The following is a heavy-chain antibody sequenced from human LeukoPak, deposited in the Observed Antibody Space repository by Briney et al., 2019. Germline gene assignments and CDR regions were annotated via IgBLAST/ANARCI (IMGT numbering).Heavy chain of an antibody. D-gene: IGHD1-14*01. Sequence: GGSLRLSCAASGFTFGSYGLHWVRQAPGKGLEWVTFIRNDGSNKYYADSVKSRFTISRDNSKNTLYLQMNSLRAEDTAVYYCAKGTTSQSFDFWGQGTLVTVSS. J-gene: IGHJ4*02. CDR3: AKGTTSQSFDF. CDR2: IRNDGSNK. CDR1: GFTFGSYG. V-gene: IGHV3-30*02.